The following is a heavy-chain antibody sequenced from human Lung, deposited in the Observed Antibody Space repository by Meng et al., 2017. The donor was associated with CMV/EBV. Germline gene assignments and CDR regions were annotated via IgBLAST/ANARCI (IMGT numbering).Heavy chain of an antibody. V-gene: IGHV1-18*01. CDR1: FTYYG. D-gene: IGHD2-2*01. Sequence: FTYYGISWVRQAPGHGLEWVGWISPYDGDTNYARKLQGRVTMTTDTSTTTAYMELRSLRSDDTAVYYCARDLEYCGSTTCYEDCFDPWGQGTLVTVSS. CDR3: ARDLEYCGSTTCYEDCFDP. CDR2: ISPYDGDT. J-gene: IGHJ5*02.